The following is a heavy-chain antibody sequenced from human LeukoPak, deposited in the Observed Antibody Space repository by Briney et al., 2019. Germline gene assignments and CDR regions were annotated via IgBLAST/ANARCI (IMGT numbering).Heavy chain of an antibody. V-gene: IGHV3-7*03. CDR1: GFTFSSYW. CDR3: AKDREYDDSCDYNG. J-gene: IGHJ4*02. D-gene: IGHD3-22*01. CDR2: INHNGNVN. Sequence: GGSLRLSCAASGFTFSSYWMNWARQAPGKGLEWVASINHNGNVNYYVDSVKGRFTISRDNAKNSLYLQMSNLRAEDMAVYFCAKDREYDDSCDYNGWGQGTLVTVSS.